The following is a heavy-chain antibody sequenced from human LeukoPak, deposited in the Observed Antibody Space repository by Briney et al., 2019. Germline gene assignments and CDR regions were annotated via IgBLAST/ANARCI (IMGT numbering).Heavy chain of an antibody. CDR1: GYTLTSYY. V-gene: IGHV1-46*01. D-gene: IGHD3-3*01. CDR2: INPSGGST. J-gene: IGHJ4*02. Sequence: GASVKVSCKASGYTLTSYYMHWVRQAPGQGHEWMGIINPSGGSTSYAQKFQGRVTMTRDTSTSTVYMELSSLRSEDTAVYYCARAGDDFWSVRKYFDYWGQGALVTVSS. CDR3: ARAGDDFWSVRKYFDY.